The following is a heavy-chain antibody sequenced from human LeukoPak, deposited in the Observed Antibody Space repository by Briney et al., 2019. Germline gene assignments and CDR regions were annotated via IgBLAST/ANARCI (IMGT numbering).Heavy chain of an antibody. J-gene: IGHJ4*02. V-gene: IGHV3-7*01. CDR2: IKQDGSEK. Sequence: GGSLRLSCAASGFTFSSYWMSWVRQAPGKGLEWVANIKQDGSEKYYVDSVKGRFTISRDNAKDSLYLQMNSLRAEDTAVYYCTRDRVEYSSSPPLDYWGQGTLVTVSP. CDR3: TRDRVEYSSSPPLDY. CDR1: GFTFSSYW. D-gene: IGHD6-6*01.